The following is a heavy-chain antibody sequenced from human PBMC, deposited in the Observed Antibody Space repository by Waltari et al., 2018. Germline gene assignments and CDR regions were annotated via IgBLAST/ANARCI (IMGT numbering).Heavy chain of an antibody. CDR2: IIPILGTG. J-gene: IGHJ3*02. CDR1: GGTFSSYA. Sequence: QVQLVQSGAEVKKPGSSVKVSCKASGGTFSSYAISWVRQAPGQGLEWMGGIIPILGTGKYAQKFQGRVTITADESTSTAYMELSSLRSEDTAVYYCARVGPNDYESSGYHAAFDIWGQGTMVTVSS. CDR3: ARVGPNDYESSGYHAAFDI. V-gene: IGHV1-69*13. D-gene: IGHD3-22*01.